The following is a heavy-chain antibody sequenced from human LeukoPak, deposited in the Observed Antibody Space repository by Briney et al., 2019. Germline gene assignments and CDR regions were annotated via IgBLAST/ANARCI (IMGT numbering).Heavy chain of an antibody. J-gene: IGHJ6*03. CDR1: GFTFSSYA. Sequence: GRSLRLSCAASGFTFSSYAMNWVRQAPGKGLEWVAVISYDGSNKYYADSVKGRFTISRDNSKNTLYLQMNSLRAEDTAVYYCIASSLWSGDLMDLGDFYYTDVWGKGTTVTVTS. CDR2: ISYDGSNK. CDR3: IASSLWSGDLMDLGDFYYTDV. D-gene: IGHD3-10*01. V-gene: IGHV3-30-3*01.